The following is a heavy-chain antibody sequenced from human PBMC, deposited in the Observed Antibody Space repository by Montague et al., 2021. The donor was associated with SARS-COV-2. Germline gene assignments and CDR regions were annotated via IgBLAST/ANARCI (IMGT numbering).Heavy chain of an antibody. J-gene: IGHJ3*01. CDR1: GASVTSES. V-gene: IGHV4-59*02. D-gene: IGHD2-21*01. CDR3: AREREGSDIFDL. Sequence: SETLSLTCSVSGASVTSESWGWIRQTPGKGLEWIAYIYDTGIIDYHPSLRSRTTIAVDTSKNQLSLKLMSVSAADTAVYFCAREREGSDIFDLWGQGTMVTVSP. CDR2: IYDTGII.